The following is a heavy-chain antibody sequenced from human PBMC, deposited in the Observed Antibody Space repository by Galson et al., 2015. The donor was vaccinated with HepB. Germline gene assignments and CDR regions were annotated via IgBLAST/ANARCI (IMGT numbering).Heavy chain of an antibody. CDR2: ISGSGGST. D-gene: IGHD3-16*01. Sequence: SLRLSCAASGFTFSSYAMSWVRQAPGKGLEWVSAISGSGGSTYYADSVKGRFTISRDNSKNTLYLQMNSLRAEDTAVYYCARDTCAVSTHNWFDPWGQGTLVTVSS. CDR1: GFTFSSYA. V-gene: IGHV3-23*01. CDR3: ARDTCAVSTHNWFDP. J-gene: IGHJ5*02.